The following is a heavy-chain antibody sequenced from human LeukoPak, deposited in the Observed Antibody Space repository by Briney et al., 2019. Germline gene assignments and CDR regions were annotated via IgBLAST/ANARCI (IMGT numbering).Heavy chain of an antibody. CDR2: IIPIFGTA. J-gene: IGHJ3*02. Sequence: EASVKVSCKASGGTFSSYAISWVRQAPGQGLEWMGGIIPIFGTANYAQRFQGRVTITTDESTSTAYMELSSLRSEDTAVYYCATRPYYYDSSGFAFDIWGQGTMVTVSP. D-gene: IGHD3-22*01. V-gene: IGHV1-69*05. CDR3: ATRPYYYDSSGFAFDI. CDR1: GGTFSSYA.